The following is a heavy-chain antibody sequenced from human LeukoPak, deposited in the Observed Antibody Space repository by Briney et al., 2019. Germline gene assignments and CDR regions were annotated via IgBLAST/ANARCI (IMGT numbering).Heavy chain of an antibody. J-gene: IGHJ6*03. Sequence: GGSLRLSCAASGFTFSSYGMRWVRQAPGKGLEWVAFIRYDGSNKYYADSVKGRFTISRDNSKNTLYLQMNSLRAEDTAVYYCAKFWSGYPYYYYYYMDVWGKGTTVTVSS. V-gene: IGHV3-30*02. CDR2: IRYDGSNK. CDR3: AKFWSGYPYYYYYYMDV. D-gene: IGHD3-3*01. CDR1: GFTFSSYG.